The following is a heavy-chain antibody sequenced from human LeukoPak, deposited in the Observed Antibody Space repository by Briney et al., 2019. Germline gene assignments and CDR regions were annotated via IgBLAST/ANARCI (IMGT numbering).Heavy chain of an antibody. CDR1: GASINSGSSY. D-gene: IGHD3-22*01. V-gene: IGHV4-61*02. CDR2: IFTSGIT. CDR3: ANYYYDSSGYRFDY. Sequence: SQTLSLTCTVSGASINSGSSYWGWIRQPAGKGLEWIGCIFTSGITDYNPSLKSRVTISIDASKNQFSLKLTSVTAADTAMYYCANYYYDSSGYRFDYWGQGTLVTVSS. J-gene: IGHJ4*02.